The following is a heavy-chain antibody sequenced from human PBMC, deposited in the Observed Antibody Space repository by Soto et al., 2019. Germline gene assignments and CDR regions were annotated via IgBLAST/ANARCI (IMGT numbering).Heavy chain of an antibody. CDR1: GGSINSSSYY. Sequence: SETLSLTCTVSGGSINSSSYYWGWIRQPPGKGLEWIGYIYYSGSTNYNPSLKSRVTISVDTSKNQFSLKLSSVTAADTAVYYCARIGYCSGGSCPGGAFDIWGQGTMVTVSS. CDR3: ARIGYCSGGSCPGGAFDI. V-gene: IGHV4-61*05. CDR2: IYYSGST. J-gene: IGHJ3*02. D-gene: IGHD2-15*01.